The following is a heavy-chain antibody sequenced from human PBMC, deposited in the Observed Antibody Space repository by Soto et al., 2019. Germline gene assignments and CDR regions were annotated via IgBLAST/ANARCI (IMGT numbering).Heavy chain of an antibody. J-gene: IGHJ4*02. CDR3: AIESDGGY. Sequence: EVRLLESGGGLVQPGGSLRLSCAASGFNFSTFTMIWVRQAPGKGLEWVSGISATTGNTYYADSVKGRFTISRDNFENTLFLQMNNPRAEDTALYYCAIESDGGYCGQGTLVTVSS. D-gene: IGHD2-21*01. CDR1: GFNFSTFT. CDR2: ISATTGNT. V-gene: IGHV3-23*01.